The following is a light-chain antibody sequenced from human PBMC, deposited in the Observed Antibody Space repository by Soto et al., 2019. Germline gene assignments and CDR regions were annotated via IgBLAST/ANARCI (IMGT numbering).Light chain of an antibody. Sequence: QSALTQPPSASGSPGQSVAISCTAISSDVGGYNYVSWYQQHPGKAPKLMIYEVNKRPSGVPDRFSGSKSGNTASLTVSGLQAEDEADYYCSSYAGSSNVFGTGTKLTVL. CDR2: EVN. V-gene: IGLV2-8*01. CDR3: SSYAGSSNV. CDR1: SSDVGGYNY. J-gene: IGLJ1*01.